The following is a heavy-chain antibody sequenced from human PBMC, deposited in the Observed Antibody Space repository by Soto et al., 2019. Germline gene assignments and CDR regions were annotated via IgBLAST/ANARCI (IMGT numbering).Heavy chain of an antibody. CDR1: GFTFSSHS. D-gene: IGHD5-18*01. CDR2: ITTSSDSI. J-gene: IGHJ4*02. V-gene: IGHV3-21*01. Sequence: PGGSLRLSCVASGFTFSSHSMNWVRQAPGKGLEWVSSITTSSDSIYYTDSVKGRFTLSRDNAKNSLFLQMNSLRAEDTAVYYCARSTRGFSYGKIDSWGQGTLVTVSS. CDR3: ARSTRGFSYGKIDS.